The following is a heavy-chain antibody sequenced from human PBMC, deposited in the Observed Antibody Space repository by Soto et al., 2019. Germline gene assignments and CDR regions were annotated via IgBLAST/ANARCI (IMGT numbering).Heavy chain of an antibody. CDR2: INVDDST. CDR3: AKNYYFDY. J-gene: IGHJ4*02. V-gene: IGHV3-23*01. CDR1: GFIFTSYA. Sequence: EVQLLESGGDLVQPGGSLRLTCAASGFIFTSYAMIWVRQVPGKGLGWVSSINVDDSTYYTESVRGRFTVSRDNSKNTLYLQMNSLRAEDTALYYCAKNYYFDYWGRGTLVTVSS.